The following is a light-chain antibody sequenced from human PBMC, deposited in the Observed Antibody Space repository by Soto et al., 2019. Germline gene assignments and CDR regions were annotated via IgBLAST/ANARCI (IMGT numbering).Light chain of an antibody. V-gene: IGKV4-1*01. CDR2: WAS. CDR3: QQYYSTPWT. Sequence: DIVMTQSPDSLAVSLGERATINCKSSQSVLHSSNNMNYLFWYQQKPGQPPKLLVYWASTRESGVPDRFSGSGSGTDFTLTISSLQAEDVAVYYCQQYYSTPWTFGRGTKLEIK. J-gene: IGKJ2*02. CDR1: QSVLHSSNNMNY.